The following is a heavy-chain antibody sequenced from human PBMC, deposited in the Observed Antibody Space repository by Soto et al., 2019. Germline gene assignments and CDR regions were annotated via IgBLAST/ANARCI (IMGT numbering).Heavy chain of an antibody. V-gene: IGHV3-73*01. CDR2: IATKARNYAT. CDR3: ARLMETLFDRFDY. J-gene: IGHJ4*02. Sequence: GGSLRLSCAASGFTLSGSGIHWVRQASGKGLEWVGRIATKARNYATAYATSVEGRFTVSRDDSRNTAYLQMNGLKTEDTAVYFCARLMETLFDRFDYWGQGILVTVSS. D-gene: IGHD2-8*01. CDR1: GFTLSGSG.